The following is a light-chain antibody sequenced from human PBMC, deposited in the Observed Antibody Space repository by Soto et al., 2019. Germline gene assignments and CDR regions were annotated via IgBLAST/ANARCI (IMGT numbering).Light chain of an antibody. CDR2: GAP. J-gene: IGKJ1*01. CDR3: HQYNNWPPWT. Sequence: EIVMTQSPATLSVSPGERATLSCRASQSVSSNLAWYQQKPGLAPRLLIYGAPTRATGIPARFSGSGSGTEFTLTISSLQSEDFAVYYCHQYNNWPPWTFGQGTKVEIK. CDR1: QSVSSN. V-gene: IGKV3-15*01.